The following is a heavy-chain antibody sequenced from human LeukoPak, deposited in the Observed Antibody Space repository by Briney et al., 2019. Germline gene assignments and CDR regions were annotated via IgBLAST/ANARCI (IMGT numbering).Heavy chain of an antibody. CDR1: GGSISTYY. V-gene: IGHV4-59*12. J-gene: IGHJ4*02. Sequence: SETLSLTCTLSGGSISTYYWSWVRQPPGKGLEWIGYIYYTGSTDYNPSLKSRVTMSVDTSKNQFSLKLSSVTAADTAVYYCARDFSYYYGSGSYRGTFDYWGQGTLVTVSS. CDR2: IYYTGST. CDR3: ARDFSYYYGSGSYRGTFDY. D-gene: IGHD3-10*01.